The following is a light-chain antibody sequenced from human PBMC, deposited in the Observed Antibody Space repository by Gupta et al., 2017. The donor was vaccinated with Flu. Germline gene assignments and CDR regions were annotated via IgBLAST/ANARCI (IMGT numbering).Light chain of an antibody. J-gene: IGKJ5*01. Sequence: DIQMTQSPSTLSASVGGSVTISCRASQSISGWLAWYQLKPGKAPKLLIYKASSVHSGVPSRFSGSGSGAEYTLTITSLQPDDFATYSCKQDSSSPLTFGQGTRVE. V-gene: IGKV1-5*03. CDR1: QSISGW. CDR2: KAS. CDR3: KQDSSSPLT.